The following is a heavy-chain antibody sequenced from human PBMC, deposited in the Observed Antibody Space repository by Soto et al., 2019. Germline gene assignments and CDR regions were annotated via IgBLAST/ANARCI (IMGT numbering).Heavy chain of an antibody. CDR3: ARDPTVTTISVGAFDI. V-gene: IGHV1-18*01. Sequence: QVQLVQSGPEVKKPGASVKVSCKASGYTFTSYGISWVRQAPGQGLEWMGWISTYNGNTNYAQTLQGRVTMTTDTSTSTVYMELRSLRSDDTAVYYCARDPTVTTISVGAFDIWGQGTMVTVSS. CDR2: ISTYNGNT. CDR1: GYTFTSYG. J-gene: IGHJ3*02. D-gene: IGHD4-17*01.